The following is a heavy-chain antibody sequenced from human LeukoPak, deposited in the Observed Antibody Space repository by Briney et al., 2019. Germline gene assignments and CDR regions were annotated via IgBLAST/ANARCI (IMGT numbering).Heavy chain of an antibody. V-gene: IGHV4-59*01. D-gene: IGHD1-26*01. CDR2: ISDTVKT. Sequence: SETPSLTCSVSGASLSSYYWDWLRPSPGKGREWIGYISDTVKTDSNPSLKSRVTISLGTSKTQFSLRLRSVTAADSAVYYCATGYYEPFATWGPGILVTVSS. CDR3: ATGYYEPFAT. CDR1: GASLSSYY. J-gene: IGHJ5*02.